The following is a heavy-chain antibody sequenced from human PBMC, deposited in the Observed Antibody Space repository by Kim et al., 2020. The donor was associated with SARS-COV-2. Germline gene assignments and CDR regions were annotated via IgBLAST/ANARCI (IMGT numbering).Heavy chain of an antibody. D-gene: IGHD3-10*01. Sequence: GGSLRLSCAASGFTFSSYWMHWVRQAPGKGLEWVSRINSDGSSTSYADSVKGRFAISRDNAKNTLYLQMNSLRAEDTAVYYCARDPLTYYYGSGSYPLWGQGTLVTVSS. V-gene: IGHV3-74*01. CDR1: GFTFSSYW. CDR3: ARDPLTYYYGSGSYPL. CDR2: INSDGSST. J-gene: IGHJ4*02.